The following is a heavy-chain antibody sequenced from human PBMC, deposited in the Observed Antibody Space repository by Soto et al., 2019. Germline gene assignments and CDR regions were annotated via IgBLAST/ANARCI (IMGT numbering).Heavy chain of an antibody. CDR2: IYHSGST. Sequence: SETLSLTCAVSGGPISSGGYSWSWIRQPPGKGLEWIGYIYHSGSTYYNPSLKSRVTISVDRSKNQFSLKLSSVTAADTAVYYCARASNGRLLEAYNWFDPWGQGTLVTVSS. V-gene: IGHV4-30-2*01. D-gene: IGHD3-22*01. CDR1: GGPISSGGYS. CDR3: ARASNGRLLEAYNWFDP. J-gene: IGHJ5*02.